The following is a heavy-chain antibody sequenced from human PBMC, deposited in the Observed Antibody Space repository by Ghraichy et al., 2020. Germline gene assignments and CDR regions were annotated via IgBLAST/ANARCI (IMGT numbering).Heavy chain of an antibody. CDR3: ARAPGPAAILLDL. J-gene: IGHJ2*01. Sequence: GGSLRLSCAASGFTFSSYWMSWVRQAPGKGLEWVANIKQDGSEKYYVDSVKGRFTISRDNAKNSLYLQMNSLRAEDTAVYYCARAPGPAAILLDLWGRGTLVTVSS. CDR1: GFTFSSYW. V-gene: IGHV3-7*01. D-gene: IGHD2-2*02. CDR2: IKQDGSEK.